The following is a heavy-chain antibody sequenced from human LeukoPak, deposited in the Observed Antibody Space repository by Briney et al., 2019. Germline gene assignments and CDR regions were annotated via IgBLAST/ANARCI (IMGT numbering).Heavy chain of an antibody. D-gene: IGHD2-2*01. CDR3: AIAPYCSSTSCPNRFDP. CDR1: GYTFTGYY. CDR2: INPNSGGT. Sequence: ASVKVSCKASGYTFTGYYMHWVRQAPGQGLEWMGWINPNSGGTNYAQKFQGRVTMTRDTSISTAYMELSRLRSDDTAVYYCAIAPYCSSTSCPNRFDPWGQGTLVTVSS. V-gene: IGHV1-2*02. J-gene: IGHJ5*02.